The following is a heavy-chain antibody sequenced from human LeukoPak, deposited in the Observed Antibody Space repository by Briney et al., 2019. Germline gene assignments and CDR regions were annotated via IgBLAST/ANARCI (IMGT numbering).Heavy chain of an antibody. J-gene: IGHJ4*02. CDR3: ARVLIVGATSPFDY. Sequence: GESLKISCKGSGYSFTSYWFAWVLQIPGKALGGVGIIYPVDSDTRYSPSFQGQVTISADKSISTAYLQWSSLKASDTAMYYCARVLIVGATSPFDYWGQGTLVTVSS. V-gene: IGHV5-51*01. CDR2: IYPVDSDT. D-gene: IGHD1-26*01. CDR1: GYSFTSYW.